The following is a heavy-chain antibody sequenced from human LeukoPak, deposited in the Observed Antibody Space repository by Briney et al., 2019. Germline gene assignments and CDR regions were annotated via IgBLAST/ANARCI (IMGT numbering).Heavy chain of an antibody. D-gene: IGHD5-18*01. CDR2: ISAYNGNT. V-gene: IGHV1-18*01. CDR1: GYTFTSYG. Sequence: ASVKVSCKASGYTFTSYGISWVRQAPGQGLEWMGWISAYNGNTNYAQKLQGRVTMTTDTSTSTAYMELRSLRSDDTAMYYCARCSSNAGYSYGYNDYWGQGTLVTVSS. CDR3: ARCSSNAGYSYGYNDY. J-gene: IGHJ4*02.